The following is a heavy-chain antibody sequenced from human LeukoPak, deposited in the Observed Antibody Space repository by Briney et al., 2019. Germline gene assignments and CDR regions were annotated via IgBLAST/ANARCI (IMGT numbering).Heavy chain of an antibody. D-gene: IGHD2-21*02. Sequence: GGSLRLSCAASGFTFSSYAMSWVRQAPGKGPEWVAIISKEGNKYYADSVEGRFTISRDNSKNTLYLQMNSLRAEDSAMYYCVNLCGGDCGGFDYRGQGTLVTVSS. CDR2: ISKEGNK. V-gene: IGHV3-30*18. CDR3: VNLCGGDCGGFDY. CDR1: GFTFSSYA. J-gene: IGHJ4*02.